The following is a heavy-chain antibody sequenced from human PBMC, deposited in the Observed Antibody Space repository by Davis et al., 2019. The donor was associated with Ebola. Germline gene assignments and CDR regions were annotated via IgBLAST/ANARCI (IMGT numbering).Heavy chain of an antibody. Sequence: GESLKISCVASEFTFDDYAMNWVRQAPGKGLEWVSGINWNGGITGYADSVKGRFTISRDNAKNSLYLQMNSLRAEDTALYYCARDRRGEWFPDYWGQGTLVTVSS. V-gene: IGHV3-20*04. D-gene: IGHD3-3*01. CDR1: EFTFDDYA. CDR3: ARDRRGEWFPDY. CDR2: INWNGGIT. J-gene: IGHJ4*02.